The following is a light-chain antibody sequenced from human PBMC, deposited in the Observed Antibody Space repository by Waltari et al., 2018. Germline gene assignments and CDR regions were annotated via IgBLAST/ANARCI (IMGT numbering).Light chain of an antibody. CDR3: QQYNNWPSNT. Sequence: ERATLSCRASQSVSSNLAWYQQKPGQAPRLLIYGASTRATGIPARFSGSGSGTEFTLTISSLQSEDFAVYYCQQYNNWPSNTFGQGTKLEIK. CDR2: GAS. V-gene: IGKV3-15*01. J-gene: IGKJ2*01. CDR1: QSVSSN.